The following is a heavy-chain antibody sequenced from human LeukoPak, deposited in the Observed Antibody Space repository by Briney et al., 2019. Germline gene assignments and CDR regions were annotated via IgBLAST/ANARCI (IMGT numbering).Heavy chain of an antibody. J-gene: IGHJ4*02. CDR2: ISFDGTNK. D-gene: IGHD3-22*01. V-gene: IGHV3-30-3*01. Sequence: GGSLRLSCAASGFIFSSYAMHWVRQAPGKGLDWVAVISFDGTNKYYTDSVKGRFTISRDDSKNTLFLQMDSLRPEDTALYYCVRYTQLLSGHYSGPFDSWGQGTLVAVSS. CDR3: VRYTQLLSGHYSGPFDS. CDR1: GFIFSSYA.